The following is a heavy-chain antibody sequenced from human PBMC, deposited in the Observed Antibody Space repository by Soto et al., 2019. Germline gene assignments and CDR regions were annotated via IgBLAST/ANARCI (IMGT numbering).Heavy chain of an antibody. J-gene: IGHJ2*01. Sequence: EVQLLESGGGLVQPGGSLRLSCAASGFTFSNFVMGWVRRAPGKGLEWVSAIGGTSGSTYYADSVKGRFTISRDNSKNTLSLQMNGLRAEDTAVYYCAKRRGEGYFDLWGRGTLVTVSS. CDR3: AKRRGEGYFDL. D-gene: IGHD3-10*01. CDR1: GFTFSNFV. V-gene: IGHV3-23*01. CDR2: IGGTSGST.